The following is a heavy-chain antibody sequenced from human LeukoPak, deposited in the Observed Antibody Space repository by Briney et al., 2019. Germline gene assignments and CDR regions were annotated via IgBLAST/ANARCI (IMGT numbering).Heavy chain of an antibody. J-gene: IGHJ4*02. CDR2: ISWNSGSI. D-gene: IGHD6-19*01. V-gene: IGHV3-9*01. Sequence: MSXVRQAPGXGLEWVSGISWNSGSIGYADSVKGRFTISRDNAKNSLYLQMNSLRAEDTALYYCAKEGSSGFDYWGQGTLVTVSS. CDR3: AKEGSSGFDY.